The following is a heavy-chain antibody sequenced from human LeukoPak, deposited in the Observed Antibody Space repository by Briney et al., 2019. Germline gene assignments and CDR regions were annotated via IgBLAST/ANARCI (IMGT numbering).Heavy chain of an antibody. V-gene: IGHV4-59*12. J-gene: IGHJ5*02. D-gene: IGHD3-16*01. CDR2: IYYSGST. CDR1: GGSFSGYY. Sequence: SETLSLTCAVYGGSFSGYYWSWIRQPPGKGLEWIGYIYYSGSTNYNPSLKSLVTISVDTSKNQFSLKLSSVTAADTAVYYCASRDIAAGLGNWFDPWGQGTLVTASS. CDR3: ASRDIAAGLGNWFDP.